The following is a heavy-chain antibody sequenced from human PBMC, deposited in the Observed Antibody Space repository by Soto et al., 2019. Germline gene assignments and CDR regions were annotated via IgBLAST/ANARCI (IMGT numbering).Heavy chain of an antibody. J-gene: IGHJ4*02. CDR3: ARSLDYYDSSGFSFRNFDY. D-gene: IGHD3-22*01. CDR1: GLTVSSNY. CDR2: IYSGGST. Sequence: GGSLRISCSASGLTVSSNYMSWVRQAPGKGLEWVSVIYSGGSTYYADSVKGRFTISRDNSKNTLYLQMNSLRAEDTAVYYCARSLDYYDSSGFSFRNFDYWGQGT. V-gene: IGHV3-66*01.